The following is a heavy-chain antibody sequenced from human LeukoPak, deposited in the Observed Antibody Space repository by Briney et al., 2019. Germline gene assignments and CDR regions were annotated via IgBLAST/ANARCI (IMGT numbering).Heavy chain of an antibody. CDR1: GFTFSNYW. CDR2: INWNGGST. CDR3: AKARYYYDSSGDPQDDAFDI. V-gene: IGHV3-20*04. J-gene: IGHJ3*02. D-gene: IGHD3-22*01. Sequence: GGSLRLSCAASGFTFSNYWIHWVRQVPGKGLEWVSAINWNGGSTGYADSVKGRFIISRDNAKNSMYLQMNSLRAEDTALYYCAKARYYYDSSGDPQDDAFDIWGQGTMVTVSS.